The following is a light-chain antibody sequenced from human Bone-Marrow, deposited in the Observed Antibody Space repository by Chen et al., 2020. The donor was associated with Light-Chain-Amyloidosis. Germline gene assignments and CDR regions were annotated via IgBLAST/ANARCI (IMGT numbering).Light chain of an antibody. J-gene: IGLJ1*01. V-gene: IGLV2-14*01. Sequence: QSALTQPASVSGSPGQSITISFTGTSSDVGGDNHVSWYQQHPDKAPKLMIYEVTNRPAWVPDRFSGSKSDNTNYLTISGLQTEDEAVYFCSSYTITTPLVFGSGTRFTVL. CDR3: SSYTITTPLV. CDR1: SSDVGGDNH. CDR2: EVT.